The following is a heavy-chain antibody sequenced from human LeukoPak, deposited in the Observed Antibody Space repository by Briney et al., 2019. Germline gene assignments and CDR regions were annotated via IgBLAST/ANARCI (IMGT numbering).Heavy chain of an antibody. CDR1: GGSISSYY. V-gene: IGHV4-4*07. Sequence: SETLSLTCTVSGGSISSYYWSWIRQPAGKGLEWIGRIYTLGSTNYNPSLKSRVTMSVDTSRNQFTPQLTSVTAADTAVYYCARAQWLDSFDYWGQGILVTVSS. D-gene: IGHD6-19*01. J-gene: IGHJ4*02. CDR3: ARAQWLDSFDY. CDR2: IYTLGST.